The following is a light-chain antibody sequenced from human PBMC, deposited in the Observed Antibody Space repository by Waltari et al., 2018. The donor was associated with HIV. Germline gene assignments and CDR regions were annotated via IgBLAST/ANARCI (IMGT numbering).Light chain of an antibody. Sequence: QSALTQPASVSGSPGQSITISCTGTSSDFGFYNYVSWHQQVPVKVPKVIIYEVTSRPSGVSNRFSGSKSGSTASLTISDLQVEDEADYYCTSYTATDTLIFGGGTKVTVL. CDR2: EVT. CDR1: SSDFGFYNY. V-gene: IGLV2-14*01. J-gene: IGLJ2*01. CDR3: TSYTATDTLI.